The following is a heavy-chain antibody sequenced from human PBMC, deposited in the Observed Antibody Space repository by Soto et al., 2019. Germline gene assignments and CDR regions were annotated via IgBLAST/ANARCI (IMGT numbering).Heavy chain of an antibody. CDR1: RLTFSNYG. Sequence: QVQLVESGGGVVQPGRSLRLSCAASRLTFSNYGMHWVRQAPGKGLEWVAVTWSDGSNKYYADPVKGRFTISRDNAKNTLYLQMNSLRADDTAVYYCAIGGFTFDTWGQGTLVTVS. V-gene: IGHV3-33*01. D-gene: IGHD3-10*01. CDR3: AIGGFTFDT. CDR2: TWSDGSNK. J-gene: IGHJ4*02.